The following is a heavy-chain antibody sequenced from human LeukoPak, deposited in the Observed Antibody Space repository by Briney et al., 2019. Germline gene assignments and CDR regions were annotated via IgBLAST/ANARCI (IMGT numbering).Heavy chain of an antibody. V-gene: IGHV3-48*03. D-gene: IGHD1-26*01. CDR2: ISSSGSTM. J-gene: IGHJ6*03. CDR1: GFTFSSYE. Sequence: GGSLRLSCAASGFTFSSYEMNWVRQAPGKGLEWVSYISSSGSTMYYADSVKGRFTISRDNAKNSLYLQMNSLRAEDTAVYYCARGRPPFSGSYYSYYYYYMDVWGKGTTVTVSS. CDR3: ARGRPPFSGSYYSYYYYYMDV.